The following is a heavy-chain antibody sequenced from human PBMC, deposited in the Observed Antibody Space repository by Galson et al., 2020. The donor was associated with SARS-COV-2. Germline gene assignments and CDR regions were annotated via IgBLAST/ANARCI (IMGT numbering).Heavy chain of an antibody. Sequence: SGPTLVKPTQTLTLTCTFSGFSLSTSGVGVGWIRQPPGKALEWLALIYWDDDKRYSPSLKSRLTITKDTSKNQVVLTMTNMDPVDTATYYCAHSQGGWITFGGVIGYWGQGTLVTVSS. V-gene: IGHV2-5*02. CDR2: IYWDDDK. J-gene: IGHJ4*02. CDR1: GFSLSTSGVG. CDR3: AHSQGGWITFGGVIGY. D-gene: IGHD3-16*01.